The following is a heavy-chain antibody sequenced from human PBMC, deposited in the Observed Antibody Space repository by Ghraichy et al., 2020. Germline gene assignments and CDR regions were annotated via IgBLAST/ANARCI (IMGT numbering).Heavy chain of an antibody. Sequence: SQTLSHTCTVSGYSISSGYYWGWIRQPPGKGLEWIGSIYHSGSTYYNPSLKSRVTISVDTSKNQFSLKLSSVTAADTAVYYCVLGFGWQGGMDVWGQGTTVTVSS. J-gene: IGHJ6*02. CDR3: VLGFGWQGGMDV. D-gene: IGHD3-16*01. CDR2: IYHSGST. CDR1: GYSISSGYY. V-gene: IGHV4-38-2*02.